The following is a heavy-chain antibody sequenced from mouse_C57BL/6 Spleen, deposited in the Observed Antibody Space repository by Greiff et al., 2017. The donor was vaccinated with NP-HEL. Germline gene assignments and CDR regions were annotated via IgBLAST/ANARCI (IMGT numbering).Heavy chain of an antibody. J-gene: IGHJ3*01. Sequence: VQLQQSGPELVKPGASVKISCKASGYAFSSSWMNWVKQRPGKGLEWIGRIYPGDGDTNYNGKFKGKATLTADKSSSTAYMQLSSRTSEDSAVYFCATGTWFAYWGQWTRVTGSA. CDR3: ATGTWFAY. CDR1: GYAFSSSW. D-gene: IGHD1-1*02. CDR2: IYPGDGDT. V-gene: IGHV1-82*01.